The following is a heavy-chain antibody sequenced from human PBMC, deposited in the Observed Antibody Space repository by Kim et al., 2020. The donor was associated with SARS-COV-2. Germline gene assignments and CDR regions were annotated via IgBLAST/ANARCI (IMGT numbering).Heavy chain of an antibody. CDR3: ARDYSGAWTFDY. J-gene: IGHJ4*02. CDR1: GYTFTSNH. D-gene: IGHD3-10*01. Sequence: ASVKVSCKASGYTFTSNHIHWVRQAPGQGLEWMGMIIPIDASTTYAQKFQGRLTMTRDTSTSTVYMDLSSLRFEDTAIYYCARDYSGAWTFDYWGPGTLVTVSS. CDR2: IIPIDAST. V-gene: IGHV1-46*01.